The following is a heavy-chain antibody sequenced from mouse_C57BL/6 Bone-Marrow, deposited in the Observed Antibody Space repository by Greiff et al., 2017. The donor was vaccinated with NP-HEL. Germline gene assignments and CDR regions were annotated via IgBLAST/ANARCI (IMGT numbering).Heavy chain of an antibody. V-gene: IGHV5-15*01. J-gene: IGHJ1*03. Sequence: EVQRVESGGGLVQPGGSLKLSCAASGFTFSDYGMAWVRQAPRKGPEWVAFISNLAYSIYYADTVTGRFTISRENAKNTLYLEMSSLRSEDTAMYYCARHVSYYGSSYWYFDVWGTGTTVTVSS. D-gene: IGHD1-1*01. CDR1: GFTFSDYG. CDR3: ARHVSYYGSSYWYFDV. CDR2: ISNLAYSI.